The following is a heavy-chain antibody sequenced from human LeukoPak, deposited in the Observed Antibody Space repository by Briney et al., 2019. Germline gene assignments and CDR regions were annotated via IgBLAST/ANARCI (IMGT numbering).Heavy chain of an antibody. CDR2: IYYSGST. CDR1: GGSISSSSYY. Sequence: PSETLSLTCTVSGGSISSSSYYWGWIRQPPGKGLEWIGTIYYSGSTYYNPSLRGRVTISVDTSKNQFSLKLSSVTAADTAVYYCTRHPYRYCSGGNCYSDYWGQGTLVTVSS. CDR3: TRHPYRYCSGGNCYSDY. V-gene: IGHV4-39*01. J-gene: IGHJ4*02. D-gene: IGHD2-15*01.